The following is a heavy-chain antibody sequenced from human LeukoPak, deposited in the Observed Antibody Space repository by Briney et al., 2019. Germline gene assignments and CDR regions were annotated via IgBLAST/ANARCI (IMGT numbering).Heavy chain of an antibody. CDR1: GGSISSGGYY. Sequence: TLSLTCTVSGGSISSGGYYWSWIRQHPGKGLEWIGYIYYSGSTHYNPSLKSRVTISVDTSKNQFSLKLSSVTAADTAVYYCARHQGVPAAFDIWGQGTMVTVSS. CDR2: IYYSGST. D-gene: IGHD2-2*01. J-gene: IGHJ3*02. CDR3: ARHQGVPAAFDI. V-gene: IGHV4-31*03.